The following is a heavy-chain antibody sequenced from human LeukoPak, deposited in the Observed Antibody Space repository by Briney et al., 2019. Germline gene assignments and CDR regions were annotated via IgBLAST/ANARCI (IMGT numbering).Heavy chain of an antibody. D-gene: IGHD6-13*01. CDR1: GGSFSGYY. CDR2: INHSGST. J-gene: IGHJ5*02. CDR3: ARFRGKAAGSLWFDP. V-gene: IGHV4-34*01. Sequence: SSETLSLTCAVYGGSFSGYYWSWIRQPQGKGLEWMGEINHSGSTNYNPSLKSRVTISVDTSKNQFSLKLSSVTAADTAVYYCARFRGKAAGSLWFDPWGQGTLVTVSS.